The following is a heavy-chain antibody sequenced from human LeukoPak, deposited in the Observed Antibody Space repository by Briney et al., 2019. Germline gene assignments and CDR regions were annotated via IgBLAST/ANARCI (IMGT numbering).Heavy chain of an antibody. CDR2: IYYSGST. V-gene: IGHV4-39*07. CDR3: ARIKVPWYSSSWFDP. J-gene: IGHJ5*02. D-gene: IGHD6-13*01. CDR1: GGSISSSSYY. Sequence: SETLSLTCTVSGGSISSSSYYWGWIRQPPGKGLEWIGSIYYSGSTYYNPSLESRVTISVDTSKNQFSLKLSSVTAADTAVYYCARIKVPWYSSSWFDPWGQGTLVTVSS.